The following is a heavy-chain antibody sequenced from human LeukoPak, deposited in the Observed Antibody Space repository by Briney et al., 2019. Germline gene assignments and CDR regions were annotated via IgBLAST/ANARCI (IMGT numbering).Heavy chain of an antibody. CDR1: GYTFTSYG. CDR3: ARDFRSRVLIYGSGSPYDY. D-gene: IGHD3-10*01. V-gene: IGHV1-18*01. J-gene: IGHJ4*02. CDR2: ISTYNGNT. Sequence: ASVKVSCKASGYTFTSYGISWVRQAPGQGLEWMGWISTYNGNTNYAQELQGRVTMTTDTSTSTAYMELRSLRSDDTAVYYCARDFRSRVLIYGSGSPYDYWGQGTLVTVSS.